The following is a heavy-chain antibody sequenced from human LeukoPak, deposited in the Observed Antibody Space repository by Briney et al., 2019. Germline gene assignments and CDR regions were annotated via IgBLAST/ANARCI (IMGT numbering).Heavy chain of an antibody. D-gene: IGHD6-13*01. J-gene: IGHJ6*03. V-gene: IGHV3-7*01. Sequence: GGSLRLSCAVSGFTFSSYSMNWVRQAPGKGLEWVANIKQDGSEKYYVDSVKGRFTISRDNAKNSLYLQMNSLRAEDTAVYYCARLDGYSSSWYMNYYYYMDVWGKGTTVTVSS. CDR2: IKQDGSEK. CDR3: ARLDGYSSSWYMNYYYYMDV. CDR1: GFTFSSYS.